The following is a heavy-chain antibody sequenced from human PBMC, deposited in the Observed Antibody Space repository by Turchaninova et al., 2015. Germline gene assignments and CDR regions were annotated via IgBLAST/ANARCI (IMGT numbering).Heavy chain of an antibody. CDR2: ISTSGSSI. D-gene: IGHD1-26*01. J-gene: IGHJ4*02. CDR1: GFTFSSEE. CDR3: ARDYLMGLDY. V-gene: IGHV3-48*03. Sequence: EVQLVESGGGLVKPGGSLTLSCVASGFTFSSEEMNWVRQAPGKGLEWVSYISTSGSSIYYADSVKGRFTISRDNAKNSLYLQMNSLRVEDTAVYYCARDYLMGLDYWGQGSLVTVSS.